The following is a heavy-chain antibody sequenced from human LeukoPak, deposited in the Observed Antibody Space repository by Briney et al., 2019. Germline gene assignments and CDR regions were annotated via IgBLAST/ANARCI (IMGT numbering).Heavy chain of an antibody. D-gene: IGHD3-22*01. J-gene: IGHJ4*02. CDR1: GGSISNSNFY. CDR3: ARNYYDSSGYYIDQFYFGS. Sequence: SETLSLTCTVSGGSISNSNFYWGWIRQPPGKGLEWLGSMYYTGNTYYQPSLRGRLSISLDTSKNLFSLRLSSVTAADTAVYYCARNYYDSSGYYIDQFYFGSWGQGTLVTVPS. CDR2: MYYTGNT. V-gene: IGHV4-39*07.